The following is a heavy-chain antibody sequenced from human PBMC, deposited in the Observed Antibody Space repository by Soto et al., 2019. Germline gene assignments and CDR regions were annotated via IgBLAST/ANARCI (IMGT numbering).Heavy chain of an antibody. CDR2: IYYSGST. J-gene: IGHJ3*02. D-gene: IGHD2-2*01. CDR1: GGSISSYY. CDR3: ARGRPYPENAFDI. V-gene: IGHV4-59*12. Sequence: LSLTCTVPGGSISSYYWSWIRQPPGKGLEWIGYIYYSGSTNYNPSLKSRVTISVDTSKNQFSLKLSSVTAADTAVYYCARGRPYPENAFDIWGQGTMVTVSS.